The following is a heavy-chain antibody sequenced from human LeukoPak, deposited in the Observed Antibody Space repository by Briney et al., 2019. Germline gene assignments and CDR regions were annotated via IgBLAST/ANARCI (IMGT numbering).Heavy chain of an antibody. D-gene: IGHD5-12*01. V-gene: IGHV4-30-2*01. CDR3: ASYGYGKGWFDP. CDR2: IYHSGST. J-gene: IGHJ5*02. Sequence: PSETLSLTCAVSGGSISSGGYSWSRIRQPPGKGLEWIGYIYHSGSTYYNPSLKSRVTISVDRSKNQFSLKLSSVTAADTAVYYCASYGYGKGWFDPWGQGTLVTVSS. CDR1: GGSISSGGYS.